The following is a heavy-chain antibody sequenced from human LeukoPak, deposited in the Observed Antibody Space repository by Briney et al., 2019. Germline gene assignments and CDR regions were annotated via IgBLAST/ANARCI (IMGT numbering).Heavy chain of an antibody. CDR3: AKDPYYYDTSGYNGDY. Sequence: GGSLRLSCAASEFTFSNFAMSWVRQAPGKGLEWVSTISGSGDNTYYADSVKGRFTISRDNSKNTLSLHMNTLRAEDTAVYYCAKDPYYYDTSGYNGDYWGQGTLVTVSS. V-gene: IGHV3-23*01. CDR1: EFTFSNFA. CDR2: ISGSGDNT. J-gene: IGHJ4*02. D-gene: IGHD3-22*01.